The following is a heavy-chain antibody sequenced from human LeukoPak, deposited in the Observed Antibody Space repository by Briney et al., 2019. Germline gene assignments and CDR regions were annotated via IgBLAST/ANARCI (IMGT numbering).Heavy chain of an antibody. CDR3: ARDPYYDFWSGYSPYGMDV. CDR2: ISSSSSTI. V-gene: IGHV3-48*01. D-gene: IGHD3-3*01. J-gene: IGHJ6*02. Sequence: GGSLRLSCAASGFTFSSYSMNWVRQAPGKGLEWVSYISSSSSTIYYADSVKGRFTISRDNAKNSLYLQMNSLRAEDTAVYYCARDPYYDFWSGYSPYGMDVWGQGTTVTVSS. CDR1: GFTFSSYS.